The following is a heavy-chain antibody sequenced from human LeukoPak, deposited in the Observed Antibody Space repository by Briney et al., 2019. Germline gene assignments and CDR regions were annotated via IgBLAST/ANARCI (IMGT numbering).Heavy chain of an antibody. V-gene: IGHV3-23*01. Sequence: LAGGSLRLSCVASGFTFNIYSMSWVRQAPGTGLEWVTSITSSGDATFYADSVKDHFTISRDNSRSTLYLQMSRLRVEDTAVYYCAKDRPNYHESNGHYYRLNGDSWGQGTLVTVSS. CDR1: GFTFNIYS. CDR3: AKDRPNYHESNGHYYRLNGDS. J-gene: IGHJ5*01. CDR2: ITSSGDAT. D-gene: IGHD3-22*01.